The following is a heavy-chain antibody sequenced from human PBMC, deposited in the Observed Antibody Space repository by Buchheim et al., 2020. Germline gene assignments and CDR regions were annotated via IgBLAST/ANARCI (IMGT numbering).Heavy chain of an antibody. CDR1: GFTFSSYW. D-gene: IGHD2-15*01. CDR2: INSDGSST. J-gene: IGHJ6*02. V-gene: IGHV3-74*01. Sequence: EVQLVESGGGLVQPGGSLRLSCAASGFTFSSYWMHWVRQAPGKGLVWVSRINSDGSSTSYADSVKGRFTISRDNAKNTLYLQMNGMRAEDTDVYNWARGGSEVVVGATEGKYCDYYGMDVWGQGTT. CDR3: ARGGSEVVVGATEGKYCDYYGMDV.